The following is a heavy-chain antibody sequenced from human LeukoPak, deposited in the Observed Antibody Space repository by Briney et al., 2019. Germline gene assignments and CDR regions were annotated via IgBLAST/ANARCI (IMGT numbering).Heavy chain of an antibody. CDR3: ARDGRLSRYYYYMDV. D-gene: IGHD3-3*02. Sequence: GTPLRLSCAASGFSFTSYNFHWVRQAPGKGLQWLGFISYDGNIKYEDSVKGRFTISRDNSKNTLYLQMISLRAEDTAVYYCARDGRLSRYYYYMDVWGKGTTVTVSS. CDR2: ISYDGNIK. CDR1: GFSFTSYN. J-gene: IGHJ6*03. V-gene: IGHV3-30*03.